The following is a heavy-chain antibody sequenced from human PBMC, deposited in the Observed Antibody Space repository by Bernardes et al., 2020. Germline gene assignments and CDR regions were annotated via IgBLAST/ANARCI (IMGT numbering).Heavy chain of an antibody. CDR2: ISGSGGST. CDR3: AKEGEGNRGPLDY. D-gene: IGHD3-10*01. J-gene: IGHJ4*02. Sequence: VGSLSLSCAASGFTFSSYAMSWVRQAPGKGLEWVSAISGSGGSTYYADSVKGRFTISRDNSKNTLYLQMNSLRAEDTAVYYCAKEGEGNRGPLDYWGQGTLVTVSS. V-gene: IGHV3-23*01. CDR1: GFTFSSYA.